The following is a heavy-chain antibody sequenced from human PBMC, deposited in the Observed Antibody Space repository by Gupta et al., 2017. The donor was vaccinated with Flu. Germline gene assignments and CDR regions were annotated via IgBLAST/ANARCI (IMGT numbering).Heavy chain of an antibody. CDR2: MNPNSGNT. V-gene: IGHV1-8*01. Sequence: QVQLVQSGAEVKKPGASVKVSCKASGYTFTSYDINWVRQATGQGLEWMGWMNPNSGNTGYAQKFQGRVTMTRNTSISTAYMELSSLRSEDTAVYYCARGLYQLLYGGNWFDPWGQGTLVTVSS. D-gene: IGHD2-2*02. J-gene: IGHJ5*02. CDR1: GYTFTSYD. CDR3: ARGLYQLLYGGNWFDP.